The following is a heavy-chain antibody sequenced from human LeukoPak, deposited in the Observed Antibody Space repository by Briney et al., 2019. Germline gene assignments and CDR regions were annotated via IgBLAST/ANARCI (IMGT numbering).Heavy chain of an antibody. CDR2: INSDGSSI. J-gene: IGHJ4*02. CDR3: AREYSSSSGRSFDY. D-gene: IGHD6-6*01. Sequence: PGGSLRLSCAASGFTFSSHWMHWVRQAPGKGLVWVSRINSDGSSISYADSVKGRFTISRDNAKNTLYLQMNSLRAEDTAVYYCAREYSSSSGRSFDYWGQGTLVTVSS. V-gene: IGHV3-74*01. CDR1: GFTFSSHW.